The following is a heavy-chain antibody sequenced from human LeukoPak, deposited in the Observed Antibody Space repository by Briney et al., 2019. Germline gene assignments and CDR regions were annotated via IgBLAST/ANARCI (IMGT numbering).Heavy chain of an antibody. CDR2: ISGSGGRT. CDR1: GFTFSSYA. CDR3: AKDLTYYYDSSGYFDY. Sequence: GGSLRLSGAASGFTFSSYAMSWVRQAPGKGLEWVSAISGSGGRTHHADSVKGRFTISRDNSKNTLYLQMNSLRAEDTAVYYCAKDLTYYYDSSGYFDYWGQGTLVTVSS. J-gene: IGHJ4*02. V-gene: IGHV3-23*01. D-gene: IGHD3-22*01.